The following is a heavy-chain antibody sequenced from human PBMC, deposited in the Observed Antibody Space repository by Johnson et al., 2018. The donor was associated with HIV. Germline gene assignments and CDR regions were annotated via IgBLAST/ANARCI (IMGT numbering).Heavy chain of an antibody. Sequence: EQLVESGGRLVQPGRSLRLSCAASGFIFDDYAMSWVRQAPGKGLEWVSVIYSGGSTYYADSVKGRFTISRDNSKNTLYLQMNSLRAEDTAVYYCAKDQWSSSWTNDAFDIWGQGTMVTVSS. V-gene: IGHV3-23*03. D-gene: IGHD6-13*01. CDR1: GFIFDDYA. CDR2: IYSGGST. J-gene: IGHJ3*02. CDR3: AKDQWSSSWTNDAFDI.